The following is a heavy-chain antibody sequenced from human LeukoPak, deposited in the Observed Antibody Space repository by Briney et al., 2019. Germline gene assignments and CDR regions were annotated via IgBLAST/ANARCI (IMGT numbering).Heavy chain of an antibody. CDR2: ISGSGDTT. D-gene: IGHD3-3*01. J-gene: IGHJ4*02. CDR1: GFTFSNYA. CDR3: ATTYYDFWSGYHY. V-gene: IGHV3-23*01. Sequence: PGGSLRLSCAASGFTFSNYAMSWVRQPPGKGLEWVALISGSGDTTYYADSVKGRFTISRDNSKNTLYLQMNSLRAEDTAVYYCATTYYDFWSGYHYWGQGTLVTVSS.